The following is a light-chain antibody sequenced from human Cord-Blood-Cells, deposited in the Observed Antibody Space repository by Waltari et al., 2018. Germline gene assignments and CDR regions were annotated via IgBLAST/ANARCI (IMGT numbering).Light chain of an antibody. J-gene: IGKJ1*01. Sequence: DIVLPQSTCCLAVSLGARATTNFKSSQSVLYSSNNKNYLAWYQQKPGQPPKLLIYWASTRESGVPDRFSGSGSGTDFTLTISSLQAEDVAVYYCQQYYSTPPTFGQGTKVEIK. CDR3: QQYYSTPPT. V-gene: IGKV4-1*01. CDR2: WAS. CDR1: QSVLYSSNNKNY.